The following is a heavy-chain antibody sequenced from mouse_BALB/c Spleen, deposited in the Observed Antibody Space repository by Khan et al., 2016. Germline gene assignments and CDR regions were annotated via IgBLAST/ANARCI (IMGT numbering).Heavy chain of an antibody. D-gene: IGHD2-3*01. CDR1: GFSLTSYG. CDR3: ARRDDGGGAMDY. Sequence: VQLQESGPGLVAPSQSLSITCTVSGFSLTSYGVHWVRQPPGKGLEWLVVIWSDGSTTYNSALKSRLSISKDTSKSPVFFKMNSLQTDDTAIYYCARRDDGGGAMDYWCQGSSVTVSS. V-gene: IGHV2-6*02. J-gene: IGHJ4*01. CDR2: IWSDGST.